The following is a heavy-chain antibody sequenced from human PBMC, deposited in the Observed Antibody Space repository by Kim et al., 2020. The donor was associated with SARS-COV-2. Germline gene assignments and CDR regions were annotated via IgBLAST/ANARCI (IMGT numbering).Heavy chain of an antibody. Sequence: KYSQKFQGRVTITRDTSASTAYMELSSLRSEDTAVYYCARDYGSGSYYKDWGQGTLVTVSS. J-gene: IGHJ4*02. D-gene: IGHD3-10*01. CDR3: ARDYGSGSYYKD. V-gene: IGHV1-3*01.